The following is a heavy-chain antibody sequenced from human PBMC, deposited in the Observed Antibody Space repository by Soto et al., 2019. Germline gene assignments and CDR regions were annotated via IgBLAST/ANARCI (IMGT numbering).Heavy chain of an antibody. Sequence: EVQLVESGGGLVQPGGSLRLSCAASGFTVGNNYMNWVRQAPGKGLEWVSVLYSGGTTYYADSVKGRFTISRDDSKNTLHLQMNSLRVEDTAVYYCATGQGDSWGQGTLVTVSS. J-gene: IGHJ4*02. CDR3: ATGQGDS. CDR2: LYSGGTT. CDR1: GFTVGNNY. V-gene: IGHV3-66*01.